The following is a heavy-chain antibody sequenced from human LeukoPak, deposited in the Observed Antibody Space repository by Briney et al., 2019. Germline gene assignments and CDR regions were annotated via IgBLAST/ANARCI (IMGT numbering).Heavy chain of an antibody. Sequence: GGSLRLSCAASGFTFRSYTMNWVRQAPGRGLEWVSFIRSSPDYIYYADSVKGRFTISRDNANNSVYLQMNSLRAEDTAVYYCARDLVWFGEPKGYYNYMDVWGKGTTVTVSS. V-gene: IGHV3-21*01. CDR2: IRSSPDYI. CDR3: ARDLVWFGEPKGYYNYMDV. D-gene: IGHD3-10*01. J-gene: IGHJ6*03. CDR1: GFTFRSYT.